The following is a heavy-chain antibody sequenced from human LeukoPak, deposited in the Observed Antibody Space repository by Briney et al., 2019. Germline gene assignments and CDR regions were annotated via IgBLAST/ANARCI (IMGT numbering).Heavy chain of an antibody. J-gene: IGHJ4*02. CDR2: ISYDGSNE. Sequence: PGGSLRLSCAASGFTFSNYAMHWVRQAPGKGLEWAAVISYDGSNEYYADSVRGRFTISRDNSKNTLYLQMNSLRVEDTAVYYCAKGYSSSWYYFDYWGQGTLVTVSS. V-gene: IGHV3-30*18. CDR3: AKGYSSSWYYFDY. CDR1: GFTFSNYA. D-gene: IGHD6-13*01.